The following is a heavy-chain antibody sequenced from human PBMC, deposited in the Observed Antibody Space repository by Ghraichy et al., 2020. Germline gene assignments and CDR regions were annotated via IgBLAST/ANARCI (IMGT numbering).Heavy chain of an antibody. Sequence: GGSLRLSCAASGFTFSSYAMSWVRQAPGKGLEWVLAISGSGGSTYYADSVKGRFTISRDNSKNTLYLQMNSLRAEDTAVYYCAKDQGYCSGGSCYATYFDYWGQGTLVTVSS. J-gene: IGHJ4*02. D-gene: IGHD2-15*01. CDR2: ISGSGGST. V-gene: IGHV3-23*01. CDR1: GFTFSSYA. CDR3: AKDQGYCSGGSCYATYFDY.